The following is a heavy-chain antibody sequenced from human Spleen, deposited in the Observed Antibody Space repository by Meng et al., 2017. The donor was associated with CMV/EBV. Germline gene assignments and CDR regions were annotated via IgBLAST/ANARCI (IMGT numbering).Heavy chain of an antibody. Sequence: QLQLPESGPGLVKPSQTLSLTCTVSGGSISSGDYYWSWIRQPPGKGLEWIGYIYYSGSTYYNPSLKSRVTISVDTSKNQFSLKLSSVTAADTAVYYCARPRAGQTGWFDPWGQGTLVTVSS. D-gene: IGHD3-10*01. V-gene: IGHV4-30-4*08. CDR1: GGSISSGDYY. J-gene: IGHJ5*02. CDR3: ARPRAGQTGWFDP. CDR2: IYYSGST.